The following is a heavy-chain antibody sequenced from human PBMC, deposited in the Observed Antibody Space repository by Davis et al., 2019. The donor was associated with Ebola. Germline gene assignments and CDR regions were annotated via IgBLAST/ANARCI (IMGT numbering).Heavy chain of an antibody. V-gene: IGHV3-73*01. J-gene: IGHJ4*02. D-gene: IGHD1-26*01. CDR2: IRSKGNRYAT. Sequence: GESLKISCAASGFNFSGSAMQWVRQAAGIGLEWVGRIRSKGNRYATTYAESLKGRFTLSRDDSKNTAYLQMNSLKIEDTAVYYCWTRWELQEYDFWGQGTLVTVSS. CDR3: WTRWELQEYDF. CDR1: GFNFSGSA.